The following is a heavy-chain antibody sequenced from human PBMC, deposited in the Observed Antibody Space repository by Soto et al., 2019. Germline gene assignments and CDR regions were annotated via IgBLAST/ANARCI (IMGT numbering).Heavy chain of an antibody. CDR2: IWYDGSNK. D-gene: IGHD3-22*01. CDR1: GFTFSSYG. J-gene: IGHJ6*02. Sequence: GGSLRLSCAASGFTFSSYGMHWVRQAPGKGLEWVAVIWYDGSNKYYADSVKGRFTISRDNSKNTLYLQMNSLRAEDTAVYYCARDYYDSSGYYFGYYYYGMDVWGQGTTVTVSS. CDR3: ARDYYDSSGYYFGYYYYGMDV. V-gene: IGHV3-33*01.